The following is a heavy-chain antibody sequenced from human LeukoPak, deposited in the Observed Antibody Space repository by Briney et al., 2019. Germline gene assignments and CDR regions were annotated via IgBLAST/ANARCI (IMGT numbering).Heavy chain of an antibody. D-gene: IGHD2-2*01. J-gene: IGHJ4*02. CDR2: IYYSGST. Sequence: SETLSLTCTVSGDSISSYYWSWIRQPPGKGLEWIGYIYYSGSTNYNPSLKSRVTISVDTSKNQFSLKLNSVTAADTAVYYCARDSRLNHFDYWGQGTLVTVSS. CDR3: ARDSRLNHFDY. CDR1: GDSISSYY. V-gene: IGHV4-59*13.